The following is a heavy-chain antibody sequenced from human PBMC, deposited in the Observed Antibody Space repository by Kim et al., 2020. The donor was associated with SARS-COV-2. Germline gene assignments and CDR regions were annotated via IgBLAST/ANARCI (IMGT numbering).Heavy chain of an antibody. J-gene: IGHJ2*01. CDR1: GDTFSSLT. V-gene: IGHV1-69*02. CDR3: AGNHYDPSGYQIRQWYLPF. CDR2: ILPMAGMG. Sequence: SVKVSCKPSGDTFSSLTITWVRQAPGQGLEWMGRILPMAGMGNYAQKFQGRVTITADMSTSTVYMELSSLTSEDTAVYYCAGNHYDPSGYQIRQWYLPFWGRGALVTVSS. D-gene: IGHD3-22*01.